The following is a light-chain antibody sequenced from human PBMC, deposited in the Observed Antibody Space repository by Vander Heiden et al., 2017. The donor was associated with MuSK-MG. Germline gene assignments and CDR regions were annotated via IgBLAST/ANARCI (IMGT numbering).Light chain of an antibody. Sequence: DIQMTPSPSSLSASVGDRVTITCRASRSSSSYLNWCQQKPGRAAKHLIYAASSLQSGVPSRLSSSRSGTDFTLTISSLQPEEYAAYYCRQNYNTAITFGQGTRLEIK. V-gene: IGKV1-39*01. CDR3: RQNYNTAIT. CDR1: RSSSSY. CDR2: AAS. J-gene: IGKJ5*01.